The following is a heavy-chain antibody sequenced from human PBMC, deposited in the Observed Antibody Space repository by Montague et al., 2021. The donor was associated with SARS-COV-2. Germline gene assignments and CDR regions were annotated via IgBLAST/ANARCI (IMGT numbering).Heavy chain of an antibody. D-gene: IGHD3-22*01. V-gene: IGHV4-59*01. CDR1: GGSISSYY. CDR3: ARVGVITTWFYFDY. CDR2: IYYSGST. Sequence: SETLSLTCTVPGGSISSYYWSWIRQPPGKGLEWIGYIYYSGSTNYNPSLKSRVTISVDTSKNQFSLKLSSVTAADTAVYYCARVGVITTWFYFDYWGQGTLVTVSS. J-gene: IGHJ4*02.